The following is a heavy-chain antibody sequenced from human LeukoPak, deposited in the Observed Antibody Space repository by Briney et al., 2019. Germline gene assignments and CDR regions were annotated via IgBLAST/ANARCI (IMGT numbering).Heavy chain of an antibody. CDR1: GYTFTSYY. V-gene: IGHV1-46*01. Sequence: ASVKVSCKASGYTFTSYYMHWVRQAPGQGLEWMGIINPSGGSTSYAQKFQGRVTMTRDTSTSTAYMELSRLRSDDTAVYYCASGFRALKSGYWGQGTLVTVSS. CDR2: INPSGGST. J-gene: IGHJ4*02. D-gene: IGHD6-25*01. CDR3: ASGFRALKSGY.